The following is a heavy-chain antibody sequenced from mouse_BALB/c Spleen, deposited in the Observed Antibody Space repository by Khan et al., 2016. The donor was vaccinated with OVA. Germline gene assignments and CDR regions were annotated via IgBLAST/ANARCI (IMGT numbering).Heavy chain of an antibody. V-gene: IGHV3-1*02. J-gene: IGHJ2*01. CDR3: ARTARIKY. D-gene: IGHD1-2*01. CDR2: ISYSGST. Sequence: EVQLQESGPGLVKPSQSLSLTCTVTGYSITSCYGWYWIRQFPGNKLEWMGYISYSGSTNYNPSLKSRISFTRDTSKNQFFLQLNSVTTEDTATYYCARTARIKYWGQGTTLTVSS. CDR1: GYSITSCYG.